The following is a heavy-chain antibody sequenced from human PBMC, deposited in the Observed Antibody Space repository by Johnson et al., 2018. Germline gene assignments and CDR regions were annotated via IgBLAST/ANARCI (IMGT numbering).Heavy chain of an antibody. CDR1: GFTFDDYA. CDR2: ISWNSGSI. V-gene: IGHV3-9*01. Sequence: VQLQESGGGLVQPGRSLRLSCAASGFTFDDYAMHWVRQAPGKGLEWVSGISWNSGSIGYADSVKGRFTISRDNAKNSLYLQMNRLRAEDTALYYGAKGTGTSMALLAFDIWGQGTMVTVSS. CDR3: AKGTGTSMALLAFDI. J-gene: IGHJ3*02. D-gene: IGHD5-18*01.